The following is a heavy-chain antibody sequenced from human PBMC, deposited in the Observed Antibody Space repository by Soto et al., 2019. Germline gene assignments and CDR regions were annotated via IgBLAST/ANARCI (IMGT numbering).Heavy chain of an antibody. V-gene: IGHV3-30*18. CDR3: ANDGGTAMAVYYYYGTDV. Sequence: QVQLVESGGGVVQPGRSLRLSCAASGFTFSSYGMHWVRQAPGKGLEWVAVISYDGSNKYYADSVKGRFTISRDNSKNSLHLPMNSLRAEDTAVYYCANDGGTAMAVYYYYGTDVWCQGTTLTVSS. D-gene: IGHD5-18*01. CDR1: GFTFSSYG. CDR2: ISYDGSNK. J-gene: IGHJ6*02.